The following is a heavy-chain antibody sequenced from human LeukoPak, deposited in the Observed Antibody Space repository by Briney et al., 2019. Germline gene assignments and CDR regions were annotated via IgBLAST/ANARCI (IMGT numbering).Heavy chain of an antibody. CDR3: ARRSSSWRFDY. CDR2: IFHSGSA. V-gene: IGHV4-39*01. D-gene: IGHD6-13*01. CDR1: GGSISSSSYY. J-gene: IGHJ4*02. Sequence: SETLSLTCTVSGGSISSSSYYWGWIRQPPGKGLEWIGSIFHSGSAYHNPSPKSRVTISVDTSKNQLSLKLSSVTAADAAVYYCARRSSSWRFDYWGQGTLVTVSS.